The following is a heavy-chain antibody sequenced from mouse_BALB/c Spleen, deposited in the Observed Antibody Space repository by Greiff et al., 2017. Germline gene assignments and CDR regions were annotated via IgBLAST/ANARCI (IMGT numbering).Heavy chain of an antibody. CDR2: IWSGGST. D-gene: IGHD2-14*01. V-gene: IGHV2-2*02. J-gene: IGHJ4*01. CDR3: ARRVRRIYAMDY. Sequence: QVQLQQSGPGLVQPSQSLSITCTVSGFSLTSYGVHWVRQSPGKGLEWLGVIWSGGSTDYNAAFISRLSISKDNSKSQVFFKMNSLQANDTAIYYCARRVRRIYAMDYWGQGTSVTVSS. CDR1: GFSLTSYG.